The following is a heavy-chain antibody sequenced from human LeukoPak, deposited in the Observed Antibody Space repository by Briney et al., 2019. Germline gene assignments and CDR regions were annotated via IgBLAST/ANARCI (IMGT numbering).Heavy chain of an antibody. CDR3: ARGRLQENFDY. V-gene: IGHV1-2*02. Sequence: VPSVKVSCKASGYTFIGHYMHWVRQAPGQGLEWMGWINPSSGATNYAQKFQGRVTMTRDTSISTAYMELSRLRSDDTAVYYCARGRLQENFDYWGQGTLVTVSS. D-gene: IGHD2-21*02. CDR2: INPSSGAT. J-gene: IGHJ4*02. CDR1: GYTFIGHY.